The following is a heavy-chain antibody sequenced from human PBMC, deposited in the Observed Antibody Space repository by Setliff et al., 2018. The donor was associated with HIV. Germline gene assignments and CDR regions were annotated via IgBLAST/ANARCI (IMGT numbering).Heavy chain of an antibody. J-gene: IGHJ4*02. CDR2: IIESGGT. CDR1: GFIVTDYG. D-gene: IGHD2-15*01. V-gene: IGHV3-23*01. CDR3: AKGALGYCSGTICYPFDY. Sequence: GGSLRLSCAASGFIVTDYGMTWVRQAPGKGLEWVSAIIESGGTFYTDSVKGRFTISRDNSKNTLYLQMNSLRAEDMAVYYCAKGALGYCSGTICYPFDYWAQGTLVTVSS.